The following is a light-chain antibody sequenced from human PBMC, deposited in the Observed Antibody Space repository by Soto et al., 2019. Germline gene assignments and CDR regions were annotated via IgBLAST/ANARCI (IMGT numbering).Light chain of an antibody. CDR3: QQYCSSPWT. CDR2: GAS. J-gene: IGKJ1*01. CDR1: QTVRSNY. V-gene: IGKV3-20*01. Sequence: EIVLTQSPGTLSLSPGERATLSCRASQTVRSNYLAWYQQRPGQAPRLLIYGASSRATGIPDRFSGSASGTDFTLTISRLEPEDFAVYYCQQYCSSPWTFGQGTKV.